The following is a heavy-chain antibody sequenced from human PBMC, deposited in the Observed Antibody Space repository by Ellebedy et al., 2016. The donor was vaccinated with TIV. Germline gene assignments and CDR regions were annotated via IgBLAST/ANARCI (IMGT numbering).Heavy chain of an antibody. CDR3: ATTDDLYGMDV. CDR1: GDSISSYY. CDR2: IYYSGST. Sequence: PGGSLRLSCTVSGDSISSYYWSWIRQPPGKGLEWIGNIYYSGSTNYNPSLKSRVTISVDTSKNQFSLKLSSVTPADPAVYYCATTDDLYGMDVWGQGTTVTVSS. D-gene: IGHD1-1*01. J-gene: IGHJ6*02. V-gene: IGHV4-59*01.